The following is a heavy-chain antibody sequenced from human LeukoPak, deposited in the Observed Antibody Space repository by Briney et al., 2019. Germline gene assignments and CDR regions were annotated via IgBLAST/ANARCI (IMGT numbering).Heavy chain of an antibody. V-gene: IGHV3-9*01. CDR3: AKAPFGYYDSSGYGIDYFDY. Sequence: PGGSLRLSCAASGFTFDDYAMHWVRQAPGKGPEWVSGISWNSGSIGYADSVKGRFTISRDNAKNSLYLQMNSLRAEDTALYYCAKAPFGYYDSSGYGIDYFDYWGQGTLVTVSS. J-gene: IGHJ4*02. CDR2: ISWNSGSI. CDR1: GFTFDDYA. D-gene: IGHD3-22*01.